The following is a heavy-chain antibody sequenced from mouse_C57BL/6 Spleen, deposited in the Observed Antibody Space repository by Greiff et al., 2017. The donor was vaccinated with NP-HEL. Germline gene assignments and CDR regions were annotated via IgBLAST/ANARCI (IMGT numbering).Heavy chain of an antibody. CDR3: AREGGSSRYFDV. V-gene: IGHV1-50*01. D-gene: IGHD1-1*01. CDR2: IDPSDSYT. CDR1: GYTFTSYW. J-gene: IGHJ1*03. Sequence: QVQLQQPGAELVKPGASVKLSCKASGYTFTSYWMQWVKQRPGQGLEWIGEIDPSDSYTNYNQKFKGKATLTVDTSSSTAYMQRSSLTSEDSAVYYCAREGGSSRYFDVWGTGTTVTVSS.